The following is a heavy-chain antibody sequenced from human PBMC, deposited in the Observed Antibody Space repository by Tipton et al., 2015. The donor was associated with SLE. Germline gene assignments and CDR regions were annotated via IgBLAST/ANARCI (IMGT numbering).Heavy chain of an antibody. CDR3: ARAAIPSRYHSYYMDA. CDR1: GFHLSSYW. J-gene: IGHJ6*03. CDR2: IKQDGSET. Sequence: SLRLSCAASGFHLSSYWMNWVRQAPGKGLEWVANIKQDGSETAYVDSVRGRFAISRDNAINSLYLQMNSLRAEDTAVYYCARAAIPSRYHSYYMDAWGKGTTITVSS. D-gene: IGHD2-21*01. V-gene: IGHV3-7*01.